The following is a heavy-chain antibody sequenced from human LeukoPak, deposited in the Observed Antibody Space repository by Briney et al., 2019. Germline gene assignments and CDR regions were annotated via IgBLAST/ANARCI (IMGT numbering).Heavy chain of an antibody. J-gene: IGHJ5*02. V-gene: IGHV3-23*01. CDR1: GFTFSSYS. CDR3: AKGLDQSTYDILT. Sequence: GGSLRLSCSVSGFTFSSYSMNWVRQAPGKGLEWVSAISGSGGSTYYADSVKGRFTISRDNSKNTLYLQMNSLRAEDTAVYYCAKGLDQSTYDILTWGQGTLVTVSS. CDR2: ISGSGGST. D-gene: IGHD3-9*01.